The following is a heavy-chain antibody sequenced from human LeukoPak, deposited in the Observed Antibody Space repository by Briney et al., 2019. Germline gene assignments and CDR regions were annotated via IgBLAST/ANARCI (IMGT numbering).Heavy chain of an antibody. CDR2: IDPSDSYT. J-gene: IGHJ3*02. D-gene: IGHD3-10*01. CDR3: ATSLSGAFYI. CDR1: GYSFTNSW. Sequence: GESLKISGKGSGYSFTNSWINWGRQMPGKGLEWMGKIDPSDSYTNYSPSFQGHVTISAVKSISTAYLQWSSLKASDTAMYYCATSLSGAFYIWGQGTVVTVSS. V-gene: IGHV5-10-1*01.